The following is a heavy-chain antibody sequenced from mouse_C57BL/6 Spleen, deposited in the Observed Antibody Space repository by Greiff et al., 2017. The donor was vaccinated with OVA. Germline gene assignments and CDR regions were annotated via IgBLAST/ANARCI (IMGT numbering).Heavy chain of an antibody. CDR1: GYSITSGYY. D-gene: IGHD1-1*01. Sequence: DVQLQESGPGLVKPSQSLSLTCSVTGYSITSGYYWNWIRQFPGNKLEWMGYISYDGSNNYNPSLKNRISITRDTSKNQFFLKLNSVTTEDTATYYCARDGSSLSWFAYWGQGTLVTVSA. CDR3: ARDGSSLSWFAY. J-gene: IGHJ3*01. CDR2: ISYDGSN. V-gene: IGHV3-6*01.